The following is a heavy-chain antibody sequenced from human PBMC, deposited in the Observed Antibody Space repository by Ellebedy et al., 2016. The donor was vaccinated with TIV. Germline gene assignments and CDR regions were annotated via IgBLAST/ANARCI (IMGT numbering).Heavy chain of an antibody. CDR2: TSAYNGNT. Sequence: AASVKVSCKASGYTFTSYGISWVRQAPGQGLEWMGWTSAYNGNTNYTQKLQGRVTMTTDTSTSTAYMELRSLRSDDTAVYYCARARGYSSSWYYFDYWGQGTLVTVSS. CDR3: ARARGYSSSWYYFDY. D-gene: IGHD6-13*01. CDR1: GYTFTSYG. V-gene: IGHV1-18*04. J-gene: IGHJ4*02.